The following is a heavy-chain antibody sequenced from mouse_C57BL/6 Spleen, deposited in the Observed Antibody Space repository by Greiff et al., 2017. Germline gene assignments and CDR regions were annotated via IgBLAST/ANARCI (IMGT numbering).Heavy chain of an antibody. Sequence: QVQLKQPGAELVKPGASVKLSCKASGYTFTSYWMHWVKQRPGRGLEWIGRIDPNSGGTKYNEKFKSKATLTVDKPSSTAYMQLSSLTSEDSAVYYCARYEPYDYLNFDYWGQGTTLTVSS. D-gene: IGHD2-4*01. CDR3: ARYEPYDYLNFDY. V-gene: IGHV1-72*01. J-gene: IGHJ2*01. CDR1: GYTFTSYW. CDR2: IDPNSGGT.